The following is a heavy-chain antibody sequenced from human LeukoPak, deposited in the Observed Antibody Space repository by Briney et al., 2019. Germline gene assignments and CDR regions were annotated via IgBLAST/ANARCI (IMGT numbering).Heavy chain of an antibody. J-gene: IGHJ4*02. D-gene: IGHD3-10*01. CDR1: GFTFSTYA. CDR2: ISGSGAST. CDR3: AGNYGPYYFDY. Sequence: GGSLRLSCAASGFTFSTYAMSWVRQAPGKGPQWVSSISGSGASTYYADSVKGRFTISRDNSKNTLYLQMSSLRAEDTAVYYCAGNYGPYYFDYWGQGTLVTVSS. V-gene: IGHV3-23*01.